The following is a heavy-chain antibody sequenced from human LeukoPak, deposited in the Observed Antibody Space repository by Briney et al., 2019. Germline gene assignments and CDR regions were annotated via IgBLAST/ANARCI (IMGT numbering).Heavy chain of an antibody. J-gene: IGHJ4*02. CDR1: GGSISSSSYY. Sequence: NPSETLSLTCTVSGGSISSSSYYWGWIRQPPGKGLEWIGSIYYSGSTYYNPSLKSRVTISVDTSKNQFSLKLSSVTAADTAVYYCARYGDYVGYFDYWGQGTLVTVSS. CDR3: ARYGDYVGYFDY. CDR2: IYYSGST. V-gene: IGHV4-39*01. D-gene: IGHD4-17*01.